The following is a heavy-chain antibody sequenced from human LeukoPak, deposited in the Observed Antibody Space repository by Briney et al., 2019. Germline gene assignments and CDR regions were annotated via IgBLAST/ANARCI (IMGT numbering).Heavy chain of an antibody. CDR1: GFTFSRNG. D-gene: IGHD2-2*01. CDR3: ARGCSRTSCSLFDH. V-gene: IGHV3-30*03. J-gene: IGHJ4*02. CDR2: ISFDGSNT. Sequence: GGSLRLSCAASGFTFSRNGMHWVRQAPGKGLEWVARISFDGSNTNYADSVKGRFTISRDNSKNTLYLYMNSLRGEDTAVYYCARGCSRTSCSLFDHWGQGALVTVSS.